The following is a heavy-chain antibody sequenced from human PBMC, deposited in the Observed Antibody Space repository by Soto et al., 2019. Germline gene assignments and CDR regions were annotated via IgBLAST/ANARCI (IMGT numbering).Heavy chain of an antibody. CDR1: GFTFGDYA. J-gene: IGHJ5*02. CDR3: TRAIDFWSGYPTAWFDP. V-gene: IGHV3-49*04. Sequence: GGSLRLSCTASGFTFGDYAMSWVRQAPGKGLEWVGFIRSKAYGGTTEYAAPVKGRFTISRDDSKSIAYLQMNSLKTEDTAVYYCTRAIDFWSGYPTAWFDPWGQGTLVTVSS. CDR2: IRSKAYGGTT. D-gene: IGHD3-3*01.